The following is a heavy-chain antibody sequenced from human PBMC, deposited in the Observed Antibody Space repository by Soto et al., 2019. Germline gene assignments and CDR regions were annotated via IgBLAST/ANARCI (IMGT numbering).Heavy chain of an antibody. CDR1: GFTFSSYA. J-gene: IGHJ4*02. Sequence: QVQLVESGGGVVQPGRSLRLSCAASGFTFSSYAMHWVRQAPGTGLEWVAVISYDGSNKYYADSVKGRFTISRDNFKNTLFLQMNSLRAEDTAVYYCARDKSPYSSGWHNRHFDYWGQGTLVTVSS. D-gene: IGHD6-19*01. CDR3: ARDKSPYSSGWHNRHFDY. CDR2: ISYDGSNK. V-gene: IGHV3-30-3*01.